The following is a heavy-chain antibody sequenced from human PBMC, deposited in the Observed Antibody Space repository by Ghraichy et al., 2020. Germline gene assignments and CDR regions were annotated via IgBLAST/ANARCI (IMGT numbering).Heavy chain of an antibody. V-gene: IGHV1-8*01. CDR1: GYTFSSYD. CDR2: MSPKSGNT. CDR3: ARTISDTGDFDP. J-gene: IGHJ5*02. Sequence: ASVKVSCKASGYTFSSYDINWVRQATGQGLEWMGWMSPKSGNTGYAQRFQGRVTMTSNTFTDTAYMELSSLADEDTAKYYCARTISDTGDFDPWGQGTLVTVSS. D-gene: IGHD1-26*01.